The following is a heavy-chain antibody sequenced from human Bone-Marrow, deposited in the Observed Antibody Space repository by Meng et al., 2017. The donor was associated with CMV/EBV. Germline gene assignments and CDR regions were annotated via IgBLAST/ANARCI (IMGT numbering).Heavy chain of an antibody. J-gene: IGHJ4*02. Sequence: ASVKVSCKASGYTFTSYDINWVRQATGQGLEWMGWMNPNSGDTGYAQNFQGRVTMTRNTSISTAYMELSSLRSDDTAVYYCARAPVYCSSTSCYLGYWGQGTLVNGSS. D-gene: IGHD2-2*01. V-gene: IGHV1-8*01. CDR2: MNPNSGDT. CDR1: GYTFTSYD. CDR3: ARAPVYCSSTSCYLGY.